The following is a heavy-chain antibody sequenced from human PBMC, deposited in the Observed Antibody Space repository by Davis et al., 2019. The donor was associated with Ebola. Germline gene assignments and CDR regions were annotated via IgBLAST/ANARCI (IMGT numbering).Heavy chain of an antibody. J-gene: IGHJ6*02. D-gene: IGHD3/OR15-3a*01. Sequence: KVSCKGSGYSFTKQWIGWVRQMPGEGLEWMGFIYPGDSETKYRPSFQGQVTISADNFINTAYLQWNNLRASDTAKYFCARLWTFSSNPDVWGQGTTVTVS. V-gene: IGHV5-51*01. CDR1: GYSFTKQW. CDR2: IYPGDSET. CDR3: ARLWTFSSNPDV.